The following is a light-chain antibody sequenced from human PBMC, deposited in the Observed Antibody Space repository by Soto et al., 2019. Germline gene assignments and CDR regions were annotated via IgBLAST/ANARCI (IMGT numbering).Light chain of an antibody. CDR1: QSVLYSSNNKNY. Sequence: DIVMTQSPDSLAVSLGERATINCNSSQSVLYSSNNKNYLAWYQQSPGQPPKLLIYWASTRKSGVPDRFSGSGSGTDFSHTITSLQAEDVAVYYCQQYESTPPTFGQGTKLE. CDR2: WAS. CDR3: QQYESTPPT. V-gene: IGKV4-1*01. J-gene: IGKJ2*01.